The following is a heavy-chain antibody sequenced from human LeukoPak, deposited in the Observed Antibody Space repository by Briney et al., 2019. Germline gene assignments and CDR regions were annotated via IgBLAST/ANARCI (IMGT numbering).Heavy chain of an antibody. Sequence: SETLSLTCTVSGGSISSYYWSWIRQPPGKGLEWIGYIYYSGSTNYNPSLKSRVTISVDTSKNQFSLKLSSVTAADTAVYYCARLLNGYFDYWGQGTLVTASS. V-gene: IGHV4-59*01. CDR3: ARLLNGYFDY. D-gene: IGHD2-8*01. J-gene: IGHJ4*02. CDR1: GGSISSYY. CDR2: IYYSGST.